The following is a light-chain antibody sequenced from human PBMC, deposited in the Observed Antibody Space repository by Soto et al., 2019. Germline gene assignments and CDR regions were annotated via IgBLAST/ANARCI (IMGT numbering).Light chain of an antibody. CDR1: SSNIGNNY. CDR2: DND. V-gene: IGLV1-51*01. J-gene: IGLJ2*01. CDR3: ATWDRSLSVGV. Sequence: QSALTQPPSVSAAPGQKVTTSCSGSSSNIGNNYVFWYQQLPGTAPKLLIYDNDKRPSGIPDRFSGSKSGTSATLGITGLQTGDEADYYCATWDRSLSVGVFGGGTKVTVL.